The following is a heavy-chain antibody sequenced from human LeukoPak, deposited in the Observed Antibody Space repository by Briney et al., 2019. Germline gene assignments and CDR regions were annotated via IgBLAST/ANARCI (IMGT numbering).Heavy chain of an antibody. D-gene: IGHD2-15*01. Sequence: PSETLSLTCTVSGGSISSYYWSWIRQPAGKGLEWIGRIYTSGSTNYNPSLKSRGTMSVDTSKNQFSLKLSSVTGADTAVYYCARDGPVVVAALTGAFDIWGQGTMVTVSS. CDR2: IYTSGST. J-gene: IGHJ3*02. CDR3: ARDGPVVVAALTGAFDI. CDR1: GGSISSYY. V-gene: IGHV4-4*07.